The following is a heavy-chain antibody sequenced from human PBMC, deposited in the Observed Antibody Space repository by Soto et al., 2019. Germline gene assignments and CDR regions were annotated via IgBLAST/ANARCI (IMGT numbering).Heavy chain of an antibody. V-gene: IGHV4-39*01. CDR3: ARHCRITIYGVVRDYYGMDV. D-gene: IGHD3-3*01. J-gene: IGHJ6*02. CDR1: GGSISSRSYY. CDR2: IYYSGST. Sequence: SETLCLTCTVSGGSISSRSYYWGWISQPPGKGLEWIGSIYYSGSTYYNPSLKSRVTISVDTSKNQFSLKLSSVTAADTAVYYCARHCRITIYGVVRDYYGMDVWGQGTTVTVSS.